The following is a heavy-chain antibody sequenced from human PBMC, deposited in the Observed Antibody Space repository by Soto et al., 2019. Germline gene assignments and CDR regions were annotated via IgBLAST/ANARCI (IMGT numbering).Heavy chain of an antibody. Sequence: SQTLSLTCAISGDSVSSNSAAWNWIRQSPSRGLEWLGRTYYRSEWYNDYAVSVKSRITINPDTSKNQFSLQLNSVTPEDTAVYYCAREWRYSSSWFPTQNYYYYGMDVWGQGTTVTVSS. CDR3: AREWRYSSSWFPTQNYYYYGMDV. CDR1: GDSVSSNSAA. J-gene: IGHJ6*02. D-gene: IGHD6-13*01. V-gene: IGHV6-1*01. CDR2: TYYRSEWYN.